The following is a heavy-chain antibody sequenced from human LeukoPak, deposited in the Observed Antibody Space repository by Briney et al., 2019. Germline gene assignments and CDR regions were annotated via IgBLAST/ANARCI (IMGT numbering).Heavy chain of an antibody. V-gene: IGHV4-34*01. CDR2: INHSGST. J-gene: IGHJ4*02. CDR1: GGSFSGYY. CDR3: ARPGLQTYYYDSSGYYYVD. Sequence: PSETLSLTCAVYGGSFSGYYWSWIRQPPGKGLEWIGEINHSGSTNYNPSLKSRVTISVDTSKNQSSLKLSSVTAADTAVYYCARPGLQTYYYDSSGYYYVDWGQGTLVTVSS. D-gene: IGHD3-22*01.